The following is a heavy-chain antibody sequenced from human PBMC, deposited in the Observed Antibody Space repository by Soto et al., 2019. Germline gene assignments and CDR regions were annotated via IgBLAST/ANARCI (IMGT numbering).Heavy chain of an antibody. D-gene: IGHD1-26*01. V-gene: IGHV4-31*03. J-gene: IGHJ4*02. CDR2: IYYSGST. CDR1: GGSISSGGYY. Sequence: QVQLRESGPGLVKPSQTLSLTCTVSGGSISSGGYYWSWIRQHPGKGLEWIGYIYYSGSTYYNPSVKSRVTISVDTSKNQFSLKLSSVTAADTAVYYCARSQVDSGGRGPRRRQGFFDYWGQGTLVTVSS. CDR3: ARSQVDSGGRGPRRRQGFFDY.